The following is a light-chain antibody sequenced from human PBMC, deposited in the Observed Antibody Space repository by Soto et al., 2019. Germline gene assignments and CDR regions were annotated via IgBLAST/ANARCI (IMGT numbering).Light chain of an antibody. V-gene: IGLV2-14*03. CDR3: SSYTISRTYV. J-gene: IGLJ1*01. CDR2: NVY. CDR1: NSDVGPYNY. Sequence: QSALTQPASVSGSPGQSITLSCTGTNSDVGPYNYVSWHQQHPGKAPKLMIYNVYDRPSGISNRFSGSKSGNTACLNISGLQGEDEADYYCSSYTISRTYVFGTGTKVNVL.